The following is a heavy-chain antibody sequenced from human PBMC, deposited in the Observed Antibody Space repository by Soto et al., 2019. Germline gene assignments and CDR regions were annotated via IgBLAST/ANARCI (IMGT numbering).Heavy chain of an antibody. D-gene: IGHD3-10*01. CDR1: GFTFSSYD. CDR2: IGTAGAT. CDR3: ARDRAPSGSGSYREFDS. J-gene: IGHJ4*02. Sequence: EVQLVESGGGLVQPGGSLRLSCAASGFTFSSYDMHWVRQATGKGLEWVSAIGTAGATYYPDSVKGRFTISRENAKGSLYLQMNSLRAEHTAVYYCARDRAPSGSGSYREFDSWGQGTLVTVSS. V-gene: IGHV3-13*01.